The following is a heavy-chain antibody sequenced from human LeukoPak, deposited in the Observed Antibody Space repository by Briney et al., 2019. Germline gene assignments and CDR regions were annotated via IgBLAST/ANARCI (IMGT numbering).Heavy chain of an antibody. CDR3: ARVAAAGRTLNFDL. D-gene: IGHD6-13*01. V-gene: IGHV4-61*10. J-gene: IGHJ5*02. CDR2: IYYSGST. CDR1: GGSISSGSYY. Sequence: PSQTLSLTCTVSGGSISSGSYYWSWIRQPAGKGLEWIGYIYYSGSTNYNPSLKSRVTISVDTSKNQFSLKLSSVTAADTAVYYCARVAAAGRTLNFDLWGQGTLVTVSS.